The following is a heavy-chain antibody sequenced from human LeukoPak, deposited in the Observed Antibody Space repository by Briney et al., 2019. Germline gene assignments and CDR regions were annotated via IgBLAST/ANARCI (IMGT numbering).Heavy chain of an antibody. V-gene: IGHV5-51*01. Sequence: GESLKISCKGSGYSFTSHWIGWVRQMPGKGLEWMGIIYPGDPDTRYSPSFQGQVTISADKSISTAYLQWSSLKASDTAMDYCARCSPYSSSWYRDYWGQGTLVTVSS. CDR1: GYSFTSHW. CDR2: IYPGDPDT. J-gene: IGHJ4*02. CDR3: ARCSPYSSSWYRDY. D-gene: IGHD6-13*01.